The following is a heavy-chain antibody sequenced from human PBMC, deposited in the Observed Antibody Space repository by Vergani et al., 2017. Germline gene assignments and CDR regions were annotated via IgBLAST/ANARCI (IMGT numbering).Heavy chain of an antibody. CDR2: IKQDGSEK. CDR1: GFTFSSYW. V-gene: IGHV3-7*01. CDR3: ARGRTYYDLWSGYYKVGNYYYYMDV. Sequence: EVQLVESGGGLVQPGGSLRLSCAASGFTFSSYWMSWVRQAPGKGLEWVANIKQDGSEKYYVDSVKGRFTISRDNAKNSLYLQMNSLRAEDTAVYYCARGRTYYDLWSGYYKVGNYYYYMDVWGKGTTVTVSS. J-gene: IGHJ6*03. D-gene: IGHD3-3*01.